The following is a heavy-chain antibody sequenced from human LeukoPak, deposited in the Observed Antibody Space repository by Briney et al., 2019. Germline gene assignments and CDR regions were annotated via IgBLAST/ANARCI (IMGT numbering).Heavy chain of an antibody. Sequence: PSETLSLTCTVSGGSISSYYWSWIRQPPGKGLEWIGYIYYSGSTNYNPSLKSRVTISVDTSKNQFSLKLSSVTAADTAVYYCARTTYYYDSSGVYYFDYWGQGTLVTVSS. CDR1: GGSISSYY. D-gene: IGHD3-22*01. CDR2: IYYSGST. J-gene: IGHJ4*02. CDR3: ARTTYYYDSSGVYYFDY. V-gene: IGHV4-59*08.